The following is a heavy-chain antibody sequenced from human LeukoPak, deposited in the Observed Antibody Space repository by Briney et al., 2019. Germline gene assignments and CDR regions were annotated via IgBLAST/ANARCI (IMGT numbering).Heavy chain of an antibody. J-gene: IGHJ4*02. CDR2: INHSGST. V-gene: IGHV4-34*01. CDR3: AREPRSTTGPRGVDY. D-gene: IGHD1-1*01. Sequence: SETLSLPCAVYGGFFRGYYWSGIRQPPGKGLEWIGEINHSGSTNYNPSLKSRVTISVDTSKNQFSLKLSSVTAADTAVYYCAREPRSTTGPRGVDYWGQGTLVTVSS. CDR1: GGFFRGYY.